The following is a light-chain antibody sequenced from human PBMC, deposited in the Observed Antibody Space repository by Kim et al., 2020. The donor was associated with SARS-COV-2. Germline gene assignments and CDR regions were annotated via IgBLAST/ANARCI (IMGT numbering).Light chain of an antibody. CDR2: AVS. CDR3: SSYTSSSTLRV. V-gene: IGLV2-14*03. Sequence: QSALTQPASVSGSPRQSITISCTGTSSDVGGYKYVSWYQQHPGKAPKLLIYAVSNRPSGVSNRFSGSKSGNTASLTIFGLQAEDEADYYCSSYTSSSTLRVFGTGTKVTVL. CDR1: SSDVGGYKY. J-gene: IGLJ1*01.